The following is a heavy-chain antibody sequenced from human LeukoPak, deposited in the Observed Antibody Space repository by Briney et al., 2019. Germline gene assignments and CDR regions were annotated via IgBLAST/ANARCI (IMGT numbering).Heavy chain of an antibody. V-gene: IGHV3-74*01. Sequence: PGGSLRLSCAASGFTFSSYWMHWVRQAPGKGLVWVSRINSDGSSTSYADSVKGRFTISRDNSENTLYLQMNSLRAEDTALYYCAKDLGEAVAGTCFDYWGQGTLVTVSS. CDR1: GFTFSSYW. CDR2: INSDGSST. CDR3: AKDLGEAVAGTCFDY. D-gene: IGHD6-19*01. J-gene: IGHJ4*02.